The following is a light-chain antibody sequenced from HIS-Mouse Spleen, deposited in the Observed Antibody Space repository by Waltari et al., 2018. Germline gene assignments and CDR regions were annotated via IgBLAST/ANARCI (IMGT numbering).Light chain of an antibody. V-gene: IGLV2-14*03. CDR1: SSDVGGYNY. CDR3: SSYTSSSFNVV. Sequence: QSALTQPASVSGSPGQSITISCPGTSSDVGGYNYVSWSQQHPGKAPKLMIYDVSNRPSGVSNRFSGSKSGNTASLTISGLQAEDEADYYCSSYTSSSFNVVFGGGTKLTVL. J-gene: IGLJ2*01. CDR2: DVS.